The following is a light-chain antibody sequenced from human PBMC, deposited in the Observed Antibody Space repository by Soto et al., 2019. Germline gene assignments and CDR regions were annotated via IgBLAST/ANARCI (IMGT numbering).Light chain of an antibody. Sequence: QSALTQLRSVSGSPGQSITIPYTGTSSDVGSYNLVSWFQQHPGKVPKLLIYEGTKRPSGLSDRFSGSKSGTTASLTISGLQAEDEAHYYCYSYAGENLYVFGTGTKVTVL. J-gene: IGLJ1*01. CDR3: YSYAGENLYV. V-gene: IGLV2-23*01. CDR1: SSDVGSYNL. CDR2: EGT.